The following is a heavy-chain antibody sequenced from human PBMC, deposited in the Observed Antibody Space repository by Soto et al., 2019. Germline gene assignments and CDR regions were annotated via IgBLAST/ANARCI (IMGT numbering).Heavy chain of an antibody. CDR3: VRDRDWAFDI. J-gene: IGHJ3*02. CDR2: FGTSRKYI. CDR1: VYTLSDYS. V-gene: IGHV3-48*02. D-gene: IGHD3-9*01. Sequence: GWSLRLSCSASVYTLSDYSMNWVRQAPGKGLEWVSYFGTSRKYIFYPDSVRGRFAISRDDAKNSVFLQMNSLRDEDTAVYYCVRDRDWAFDIWGQGTMVTVSS.